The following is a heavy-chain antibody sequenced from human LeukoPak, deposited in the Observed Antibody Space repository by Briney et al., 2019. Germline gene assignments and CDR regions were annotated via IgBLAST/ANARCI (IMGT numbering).Heavy chain of an antibody. V-gene: IGHV3-74*01. CDR2: ISGDGSST. CDR1: GFTFSSHS. J-gene: IGHJ4*02. CDR3: VRASYHYDF. Sequence: GGSLRLSCAASGFTFSSHSMYWVRQAPGKGLVWVSRISGDGSSTNYADSVKGRFITSRDNAKNTLYLQMDSLRAEDTALYYCVRASYHYDFWGQGTLVTVSS.